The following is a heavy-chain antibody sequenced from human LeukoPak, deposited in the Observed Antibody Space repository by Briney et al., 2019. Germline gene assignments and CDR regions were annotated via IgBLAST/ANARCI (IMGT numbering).Heavy chain of an antibody. J-gene: IGHJ4*02. CDR3: ARDGAYCRSTSCYRFSVDY. CDR2: IKQDGSGK. V-gene: IGHV3-7*01. Sequence: GGSLRLSCAASGFTFSNYWMSWVRQAPGKGLEWVANIKQDGSGKYYVDSLKGRFTISRDNAENSLFLQMTSLRAEDTAVYYCARDGAYCRSTSCYRFSVDYWGQGILVTVSS. D-gene: IGHD2-2*01. CDR1: GFTFSNYW.